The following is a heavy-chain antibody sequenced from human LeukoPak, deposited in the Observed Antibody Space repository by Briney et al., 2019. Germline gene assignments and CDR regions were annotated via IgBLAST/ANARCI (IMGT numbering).Heavy chain of an antibody. Sequence: PGGSLRLSCAASGFTFSSYSMNWVRQAPGKGLEWVSYISSSSSTIYYADSVKGRFTISRDNAKNSLYLQMNSLRDEDTAVYYCARDGGYSSGWYAAYNWFDPWGQGTLVTVSS. CDR1: GFTFSSYS. V-gene: IGHV3-48*02. CDR2: ISSSSSTI. J-gene: IGHJ5*02. D-gene: IGHD6-19*01. CDR3: ARDGGYSSGWYAAYNWFDP.